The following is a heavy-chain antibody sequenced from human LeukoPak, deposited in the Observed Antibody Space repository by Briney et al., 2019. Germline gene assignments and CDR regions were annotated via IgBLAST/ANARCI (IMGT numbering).Heavy chain of an antibody. J-gene: IGHJ4*02. CDR2: INPSGGST. CDR1: GYAFTSYY. Sequence: ASVKVSCKASGYAFTSYYMHWVRQAPGQGLEWMGIINPSGGSTSYAQKFQGRVTMTRDMSTSTVYMELSSLRSEDTAVYYCARGVSAAGTFDYWGQGTLVTVSS. CDR3: ARGVSAAGTFDY. V-gene: IGHV1-46*01. D-gene: IGHD6-13*01.